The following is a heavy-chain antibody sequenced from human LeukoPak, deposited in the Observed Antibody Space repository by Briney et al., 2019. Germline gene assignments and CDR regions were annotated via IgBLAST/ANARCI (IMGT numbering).Heavy chain of an antibody. Sequence: GGSLRLSCEASGFTFNNAWMSWVRQAPGKGLEWVSGINWNGGSTGYADSVKGRFTISRDNAKNSLYLQMNSLRAEDTALYYCAKSRLRASYAFDIWGQGTMVTVSS. CDR1: GFTFNNAW. CDR2: INWNGGST. J-gene: IGHJ3*02. CDR3: AKSRLRASYAFDI. V-gene: IGHV3-20*04. D-gene: IGHD3-16*01.